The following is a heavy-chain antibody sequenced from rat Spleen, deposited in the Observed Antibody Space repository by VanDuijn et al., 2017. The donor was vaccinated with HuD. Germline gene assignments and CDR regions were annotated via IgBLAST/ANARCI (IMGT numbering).Heavy chain of an antibody. J-gene: IGHJ3*01. Sequence: QVQVKESGPGLVQPSQTLSLTCTVSGFSLTSNGVSWVRQTPGKGLEWIAAISSGGSTYYNSALKSRLSISRDTSKSQVFLKINSLQTEDTAIYFCIRESLPGYNSHWFVYWGQGTLVTVSS. V-gene: IGHV2S12*01. CDR3: IRESLPGYNSHWFVY. CDR2: ISSGGST. D-gene: IGHD1-4*01. CDR1: GFSLTSNG.